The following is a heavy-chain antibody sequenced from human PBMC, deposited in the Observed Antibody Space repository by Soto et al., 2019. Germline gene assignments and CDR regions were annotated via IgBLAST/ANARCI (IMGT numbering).Heavy chain of an antibody. CDR2: ISAHNGNT. CDR3: ARGRYGSY. D-gene: IGHD1-26*01. V-gene: IGHV1-18*01. Sequence: QVHLVQSGAEVKKPGASVKVSCQGSGYAFTTYGITWVRQAPGQGLGGMGWISAHNGNTNYEPTLQGRVTVTRDTSTSTAYMELRSLRYDDTAEYYCARGRYGSYWGQGALVTVSS. CDR1: GYAFTTYG. J-gene: IGHJ1*01.